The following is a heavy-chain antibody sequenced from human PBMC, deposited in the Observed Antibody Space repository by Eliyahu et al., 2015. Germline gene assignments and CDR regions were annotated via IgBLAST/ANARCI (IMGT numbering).Heavy chain of an antibody. D-gene: IGHD5-12*01. J-gene: IGHJ4*02. Sequence: QVQLVQSGAEVKKPGASVRVSCKASGYAFTIYPIHWVRQAPGQGLEWMGWIHAGNGDTQYSKNFQGRVTLTRDTSASTAYMDLISLRYEDTAVYYCARDVGWLQSDDWGQGTLVTVSS. V-gene: IGHV1-3*01. CDR3: ARDVGWLQSDD. CDR2: IHAGNGDT. CDR1: GYAFTIYP.